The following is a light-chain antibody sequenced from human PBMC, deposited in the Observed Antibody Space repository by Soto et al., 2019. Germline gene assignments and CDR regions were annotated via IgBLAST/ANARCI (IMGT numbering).Light chain of an antibody. J-gene: IGLJ1*01. CDR3: SLYTSENAYV. V-gene: IGLV2-18*01. CDR1: STDFVGYNR. CDR2: EVS. Sequence: QSALTQPPSVSGSPGQSVTISCTGTSTDFVGYNRVSWYQQPPGTAPKLMIYEVSKRPSGVPDRFSGSKSGNTASLTISGLQAADEADYYCSLYTSENAYVFGPGTKVIVL.